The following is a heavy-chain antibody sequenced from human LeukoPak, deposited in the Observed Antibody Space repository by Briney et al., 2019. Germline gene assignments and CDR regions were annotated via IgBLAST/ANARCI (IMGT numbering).Heavy chain of an antibody. V-gene: IGHV4-61*02. CDR2: IYTSGST. CDR1: GGSISSGSYY. CDR3: AREGRLEGYRYSSSSSGFDY. J-gene: IGHJ4*02. Sequence: SETLSLTCTVSGGSISSGSYYWSWIRQPAGKGLEWIGRIYTSGSTNYNPSLKSRVTISVDTSKNQFSLKLSSVTAADTAVYYCAREGRLEGYRYSSSSSGFDYWGQGTLVTVSS. D-gene: IGHD6-6*01.